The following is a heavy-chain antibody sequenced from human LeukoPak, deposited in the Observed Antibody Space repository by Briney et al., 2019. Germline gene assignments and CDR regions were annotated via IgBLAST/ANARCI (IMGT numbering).Heavy chain of an antibody. Sequence: SETLSLTCTVSGGSISSYYWSWIRQPPGKGLEWIGYIYYSESTNYNPSLESRVTISVDTSKNQFSLKLSSVTAADTAVYYCARGYSGYGDYVDYWGQGTLVTVSS. CDR2: IYYSEST. CDR3: ARGYSGYGDYVDY. V-gene: IGHV4-59*01. J-gene: IGHJ4*02. CDR1: GGSISSYY. D-gene: IGHD4-17*01.